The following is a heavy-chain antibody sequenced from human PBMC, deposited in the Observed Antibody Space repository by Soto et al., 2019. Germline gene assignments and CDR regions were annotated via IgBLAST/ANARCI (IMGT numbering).Heavy chain of an antibody. D-gene: IGHD5-18*01. J-gene: IGHJ5*02. CDR2: IYYSGST. Sequence: SETLSLTCTVSGGSISSGGYYWSWIRQHPWKGLEWIGYIYYSGSTYYNPSLKSRVTISVDTSKNQFSLKLSSVTAADTAVYYCALRGYSYGLGFDPWGQGTLVNVSS. CDR3: ALRGYSYGLGFDP. CDR1: GGSISSGGYY. V-gene: IGHV4-31*03.